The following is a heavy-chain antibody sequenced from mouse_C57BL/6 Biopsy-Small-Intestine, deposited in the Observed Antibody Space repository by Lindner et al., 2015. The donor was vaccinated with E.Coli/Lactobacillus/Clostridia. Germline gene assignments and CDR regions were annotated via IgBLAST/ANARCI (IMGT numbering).Heavy chain of an antibody. V-gene: IGHV1-84*01. CDR3: ARSYGNYFAWFAY. CDR2: IYPRSGNT. D-gene: IGHD2-1*01. Sequence: VQLQESGPELVKPGTSVKISCKASGYTFTDYYINWVKQRPGQGREWIGWIYPRSGNTKYNEKFKDKATLTTDTSSSTAYMQLNSLTSEDSAVYFCARSYGNYFAWFAYWGQGTLVTVSA. J-gene: IGHJ3*01. CDR1: GYTFTDYY.